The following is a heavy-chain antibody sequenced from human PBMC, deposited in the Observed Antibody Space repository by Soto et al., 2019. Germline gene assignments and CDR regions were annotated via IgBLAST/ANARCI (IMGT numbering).Heavy chain of an antibody. Sequence: VGSLRLSCAASGFTFSSYGMHWVRQAPGKGLEWVAVIWYDGSNTYYADSVKGRFTISRDNSKNTLYLQMNSLRAEDTAVYYCAKDPSATTLQSRLFDYWGQGTLVTVSS. J-gene: IGHJ4*02. D-gene: IGHD1-26*01. CDR2: IWYDGSNT. CDR1: GFTFSSYG. CDR3: AKDPSATTLQSRLFDY. V-gene: IGHV3-33*06.